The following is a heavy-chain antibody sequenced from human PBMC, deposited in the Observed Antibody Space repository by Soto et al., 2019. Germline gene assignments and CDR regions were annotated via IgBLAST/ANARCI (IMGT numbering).Heavy chain of an antibody. D-gene: IGHD5-12*01. J-gene: IGHJ5*02. CDR2: IIPIFGTA. Sequence: QVQLVQSGADVKKPGSSVKVSCKASGGTFSNYAISWVRQAPGQGLEWMGGIIPIFGTANYAQKFQGRVTITADESTSTAYMELSSLRSEDTAIYYCAVGSVDIVPTGMKPFDPWGQGTLVTVSS. V-gene: IGHV1-69*12. CDR3: AVGSVDIVPTGMKPFDP. CDR1: GGTFSNYA.